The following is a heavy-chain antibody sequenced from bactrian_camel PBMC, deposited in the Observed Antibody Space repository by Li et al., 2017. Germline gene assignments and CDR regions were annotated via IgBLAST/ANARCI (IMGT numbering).Heavy chain of an antibody. Sequence: HVQLVESGGGSVQAGGSLRLSYAAPGYRYDTYCMGWFRQAPGKAREGVAAIAKGSRTRYAEAVKGRFVISKDNAKNTLYLEMNTLKPEDTAMYYCATGWGHCDLQTDFIIWGQGTQVTVS. D-gene: IGHD5*01. CDR1: GYRYDTYC. CDR2: IAKGSRT. CDR3: ATGWGHCDLQTDFII. V-gene: IGHV3S53*01. J-gene: IGHJ3*01.